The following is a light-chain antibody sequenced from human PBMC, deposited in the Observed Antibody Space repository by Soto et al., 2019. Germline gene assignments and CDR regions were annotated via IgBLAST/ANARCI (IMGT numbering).Light chain of an antibody. CDR1: QSVSSSY. V-gene: IGKV3-20*01. J-gene: IGKJ5*01. CDR2: GAS. Sequence: EIVLRQSPGTLSLSPGERATVSCRASQSVSSSYLAWYQQKPGQAPRLLIYGASSRATGIPDRFSGSGSGTDFTLTISRLEPEDFAVYYCQQYGSSPPITFGQGTRLEIK. CDR3: QQYGSSPPIT.